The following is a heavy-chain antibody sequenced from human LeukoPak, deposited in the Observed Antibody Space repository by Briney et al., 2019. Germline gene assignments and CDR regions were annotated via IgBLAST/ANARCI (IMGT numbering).Heavy chain of an antibody. CDR2: ISSSGSTI. D-gene: IGHD1-1*01. V-gene: IGHV3-48*04. CDR3: ARDKLERRLAYFDY. CDR1: GFTFSSYA. J-gene: IGHJ4*02. Sequence: GGSLRLSCAASGFTFSSYAMSWVRQAPGKGLEWVSYISSSGSTIYYADSVKGRFTISRDNAKNSLYLQMNSLRAEDTTVYYCARDKLERRLAYFDYWGQGTLVTVSS.